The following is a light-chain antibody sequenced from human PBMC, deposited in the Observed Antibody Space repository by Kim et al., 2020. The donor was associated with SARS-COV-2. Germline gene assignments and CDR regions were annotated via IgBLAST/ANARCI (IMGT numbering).Light chain of an antibody. CDR3: QSYDNSLSGYV. Sequence: RVTITCTGSIYNIGAGYDVHWYQQLPATATKLLISSNSNRPSGVPDRFSGSKSDTSASLAITGLQAEDEADYDCQSYDNSLSGYVFGSGTKVTVL. J-gene: IGLJ1*01. V-gene: IGLV1-40*01. CDR2: SNS. CDR1: IYNIGAGYD.